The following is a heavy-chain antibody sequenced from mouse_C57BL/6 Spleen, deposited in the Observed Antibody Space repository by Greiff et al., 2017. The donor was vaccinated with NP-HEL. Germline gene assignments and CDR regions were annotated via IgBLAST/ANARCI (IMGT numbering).Heavy chain of an antibody. D-gene: IGHD3-1*01. CDR2: IDPEDGET. Sequence: EVQLQQSGAELVKPGDSVKLSCTASGFNIKDYYMHWVKQRTEQGLEWLGRIDPEDGETKHAPKFQGKATITADTSSNTAYLQLSSLTSEDTAVYYCARRGSGSAGFAYWGQGTRVTVSA. CDR1: GFNIKDYY. V-gene: IGHV14-2*01. CDR3: ARRGSGSAGFAY. J-gene: IGHJ3*01.